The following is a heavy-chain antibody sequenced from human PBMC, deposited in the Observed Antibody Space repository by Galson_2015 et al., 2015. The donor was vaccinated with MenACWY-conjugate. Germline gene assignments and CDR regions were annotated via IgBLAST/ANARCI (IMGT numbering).Heavy chain of an antibody. CDR3: ARGLHAGSGDYYAYDY. CDR2: LNPSDGTT. J-gene: IGHJ4*02. V-gene: IGHV1-46*01. D-gene: IGHD3-10*01. CDR1: RYTFTSYY. Sequence: SVKVSCKASRYTFTSYYIHWVRQAPGQRLEWMGVLNPSDGTTRSARKFQDRVTMTRDTSTSTVYMDLSSLGSEDTAVYYCARGLHAGSGDYYAYDYWGQGTLVTVSS.